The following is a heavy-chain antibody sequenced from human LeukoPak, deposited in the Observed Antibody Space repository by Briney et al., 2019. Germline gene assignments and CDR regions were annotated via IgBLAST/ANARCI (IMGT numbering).Heavy chain of an antibody. Sequence: GASVKVSCKASGYTFTSYDINWVRQAPGQGLEWMGGIIPIFGTANYAQKFQGRVRITADESTSTAYMELSSLRSEDTAVYYCARDGGEQQLVNSPFNDAFDIWGQGTMVTVSS. CDR2: IIPIFGTA. CDR1: GYTFTSYD. D-gene: IGHD6-13*01. V-gene: IGHV1-69*13. J-gene: IGHJ3*02. CDR3: ARDGGEQQLVNSPFNDAFDI.